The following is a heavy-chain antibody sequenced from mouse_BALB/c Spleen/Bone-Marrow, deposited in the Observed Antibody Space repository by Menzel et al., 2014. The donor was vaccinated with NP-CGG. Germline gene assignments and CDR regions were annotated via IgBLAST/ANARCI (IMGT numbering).Heavy chain of an antibody. J-gene: IGHJ3*01. Sequence: QVQLQQSGAELAKPGASVKMSCKASGYTFTRYWMHWVKQRPGQGLEWIGYINPSTGYTEYNQKFKDKATLTADKSSSTAYMQLSSLTSKDSAVYYCVCGNYYLAYWGQGTLVTVSA. CDR3: VCGNYYLAY. V-gene: IGHV1-7*01. D-gene: IGHD2-1*01. CDR1: GYTFTRYW. CDR2: INPSTGYT.